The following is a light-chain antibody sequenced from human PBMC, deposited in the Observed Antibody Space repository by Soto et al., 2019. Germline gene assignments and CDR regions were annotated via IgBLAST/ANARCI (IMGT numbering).Light chain of an antibody. CDR3: QQYGRSPTT. CDR1: ESVSSNY. CDR2: DAS. Sequence: VLTQSPGALSLSPGERATLSCRCSESVSSNYLAWYQQKPGQAPRLLIYDASSRATGIPDRFSGGGSGTDFTLTISRLEPEDVAVYYCQQYGRSPTTFGQGTKVDIK. V-gene: IGKV3-20*01. J-gene: IGKJ1*01.